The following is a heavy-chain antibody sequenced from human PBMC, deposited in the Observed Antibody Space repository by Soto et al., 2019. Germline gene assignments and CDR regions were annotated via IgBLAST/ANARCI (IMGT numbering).Heavy chain of an antibody. D-gene: IGHD2-15*01. J-gene: IGHJ6*02. CDR2: IRGFSPYT. V-gene: IGHV3-21*01. Sequence: EVQLVESGGGLVKPGGSLRLSCVASGFTFRTYTMNWVRQAPGKGLEWVSGIRGFSPYTFYAESVKGRFTISRDNAKNSLYLQMNSLGVEDTAVYYCARDRGYDAHDYYYNAMDVLGQGTTVTVSS. CDR3: ARDRGYDAHDYYYNAMDV. CDR1: GFTFRTYT.